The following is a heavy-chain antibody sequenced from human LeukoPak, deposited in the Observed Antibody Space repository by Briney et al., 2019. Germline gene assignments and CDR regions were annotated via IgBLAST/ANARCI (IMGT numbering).Heavy chain of an antibody. Sequence: GGSLRLSCAASGFTFSSYSMNWVRQAPGKGLEWVSYISSSSSTIYYADSVKGRFTISRDNAKNSLYLQMNSLRAEDTAVYYCARPLGYYYYMDVWGKGTTVTISS. CDR2: ISSSSSTI. V-gene: IGHV3-48*01. CDR3: ARPLGYYYYMDV. J-gene: IGHJ6*03. CDR1: GFTFSSYS. D-gene: IGHD7-27*01.